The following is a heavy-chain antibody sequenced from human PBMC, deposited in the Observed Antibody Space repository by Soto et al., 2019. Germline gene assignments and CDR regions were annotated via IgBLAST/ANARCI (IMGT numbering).Heavy chain of an antibody. Sequence: GASVEVSCKASGYTFTNYYMHWVRQAPGQGLEWMGIINPSGGGTNYAQKFQGRVTMTRDTSTSTVYMELSSLRSEDTAIYYCSRGYPPRDQLGNLPGAFWGQGTLVTVSS. V-gene: IGHV1-46*03. J-gene: IGHJ4*02. CDR1: GYTFTNYY. D-gene: IGHD1-1*01. CDR3: SRGYPPRDQLGNLPGAF. CDR2: INPSGGGT.